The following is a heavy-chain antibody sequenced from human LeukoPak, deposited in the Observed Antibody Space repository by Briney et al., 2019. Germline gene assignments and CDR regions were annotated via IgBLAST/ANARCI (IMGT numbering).Heavy chain of an antibody. V-gene: IGHV3-15*07. Sequence: GGSLRLSCAGSGFSFSSAWMNWVRQAPGRGLEWVGLIKSNTNGGTTAYAAPVKGRFTISRDDSKNTLYLQMDSLKTEDTGVYYCTTEYWGSNYWGQGTLVTVSS. J-gene: IGHJ4*02. CDR2: IKSNTNGGTT. CDR1: GFSFSSAW. CDR3: TTEYWGSNY. D-gene: IGHD7-27*01.